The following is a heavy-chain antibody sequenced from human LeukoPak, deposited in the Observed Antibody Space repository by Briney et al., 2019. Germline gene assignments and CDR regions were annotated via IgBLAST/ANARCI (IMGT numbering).Heavy chain of an antibody. CDR1: GFTFSSYN. D-gene: IGHD3-3*01. CDR2: ISSSSSTM. V-gene: IGHV3-48*01. J-gene: IGHJ4*02. Sequence: GGSLRLSCAASGFTFSSYNMNWVRQAPGKGLEWVSYISSSSSTMYYADSVKGRFTISRDNAKNSLYLQMNSLRAEDTAVYYCAREGSSYRWEFDYWGQGTLVTVSS. CDR3: AREGSSYRWEFDY.